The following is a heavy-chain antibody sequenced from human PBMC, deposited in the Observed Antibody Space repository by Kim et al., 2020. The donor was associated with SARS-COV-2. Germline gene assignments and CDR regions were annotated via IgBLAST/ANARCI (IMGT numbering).Heavy chain of an antibody. CDR1: GFTLTSYA. V-gene: IGHV3-23*01. D-gene: IGHD6-6*01. Sequence: GGSLRLSCTVSGFTLTSYAMNWVRQAPGKGLGWVSAISGTGVDTFYADSVKGRFTISRDKYKNILFLEMNNLRVEDTAMYYCARSLAYSNSIMDAQWGQGTPVAVS. CDR3: ARSLAYSNSIMDAQ. J-gene: IGHJ4*02. CDR2: ISGTGVDT.